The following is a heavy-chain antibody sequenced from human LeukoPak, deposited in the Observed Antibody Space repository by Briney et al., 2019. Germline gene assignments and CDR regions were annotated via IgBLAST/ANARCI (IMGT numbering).Heavy chain of an antibody. V-gene: IGHV4-39*07. CDR2: IYHGGST. J-gene: IGHJ3*02. CDR3: ARGLYYYDSSGLI. Sequence: PSETLSLTCTVSGGSISSNNDAWGWIRQPPGKGLEWIGSIYHGGSTDYHPSLNSRVTISVDTSKDQFSLKLSSVTAADTAVYYCARGLYYYDSSGLIWGQGTMVTVSS. D-gene: IGHD3-22*01. CDR1: GGSISSNNDA.